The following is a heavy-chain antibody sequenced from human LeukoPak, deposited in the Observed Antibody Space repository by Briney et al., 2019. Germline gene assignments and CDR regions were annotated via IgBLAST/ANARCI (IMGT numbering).Heavy chain of an antibody. CDR3: ANFYVWGSYRGAAFDI. V-gene: IGHV3-23*01. J-gene: IGHJ3*02. Sequence: GGTLRLSCAASGFTFSSYGMSWVRQAPGKGLEWVSAISGSGGSTYYADSVKGRFTISRDNSKNTLYLQMNSLRAEDTAVYYCANFYVWGSYRGAAFDIWGQGTMVTVSS. CDR2: ISGSGGST. D-gene: IGHD3-16*02. CDR1: GFTFSSYG.